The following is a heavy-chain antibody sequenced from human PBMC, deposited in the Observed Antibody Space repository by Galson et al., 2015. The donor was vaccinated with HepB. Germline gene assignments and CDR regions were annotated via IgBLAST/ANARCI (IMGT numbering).Heavy chain of an antibody. Sequence: SVKVSCKASGFTFTNPAMQWVRQARGQRLEWIGWIVVGSGNTKDAQKFQERVTITRDMSTRTAYMELSSLRSEDTAVYYCAAGIVGTTTPDFDSWGQGTLVTVSS. D-gene: IGHD1-26*01. CDR2: IVVGSGNT. CDR3: AAGIVGTTTPDFDS. CDR1: GFTFTNPA. J-gene: IGHJ4*02. V-gene: IGHV1-58*02.